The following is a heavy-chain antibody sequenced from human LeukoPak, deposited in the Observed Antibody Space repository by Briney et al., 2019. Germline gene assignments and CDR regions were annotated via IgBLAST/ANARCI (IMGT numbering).Heavy chain of an antibody. D-gene: IGHD1-26*01. CDR2: ISWDGGST. V-gene: IGHV3-43D*04. CDR3: ATEGGGSYAFDI. J-gene: IGHJ3*02. Sequence: PGGSLRLSCAASGFTFDDYAMHWVRQAPGKGLEWVSLISWDGGSTYYADSVKGRFTISRDNSKNSLYLQMNSLRAEDTALYYCATEGGGSYAFDIWGQGTMVTVSS. CDR1: GFTFDDYA.